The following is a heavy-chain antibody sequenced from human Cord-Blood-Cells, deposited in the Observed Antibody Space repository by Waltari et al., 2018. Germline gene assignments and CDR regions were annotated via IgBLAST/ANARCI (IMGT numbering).Heavy chain of an antibody. CDR3: ARGDGSYYFDY. CDR1: GFTFSSYW. V-gene: IGHV3-7*01. J-gene: IGHJ4*02. Sequence: EVQLVESGGGLVQPGGSLRLSCAASGFTFSSYWMSWVRQAPGKGLEWVANIKQDGSEKYYGDSVKGRFTISRDNAKNSLYLQMNSLRAEDTAVYYCARGDGSYYFDYWGQGTLVTVSS. D-gene: IGHD1-26*01. CDR2: IKQDGSEK.